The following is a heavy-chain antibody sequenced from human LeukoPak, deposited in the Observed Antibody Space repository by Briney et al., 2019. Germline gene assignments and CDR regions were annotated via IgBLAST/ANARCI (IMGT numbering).Heavy chain of an antibody. J-gene: IGHJ5*02. CDR1: GYTFTGYY. V-gene: IGHV1-69*13. Sequence: ASVKVSCKASGYTFTGYYMHWVRQAPGQGLEWMGGIIPIFGTANYAQKFQGRVTITADESTSTAYMELSSLRSEDTAVYYCAPARRELLYLWFDPWGQGTLVTVSS. CDR2: IIPIFGTA. CDR3: APARRELLYLWFDP. D-gene: IGHD1-26*01.